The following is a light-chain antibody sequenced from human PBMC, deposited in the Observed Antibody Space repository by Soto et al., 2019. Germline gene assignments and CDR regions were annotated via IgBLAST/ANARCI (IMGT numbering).Light chain of an antibody. Sequence: EIVMTQSPGTLSLSPGERATLSCRASQTVSSNYLAWCQQRPGQAPRLLIYGASTRAAGIPARFSGSGSGTEFTLTISSLQSEDFAVYYCQQYNNWPQTFGQGTKVDIK. CDR1: QTVSSN. V-gene: IGKV3D-15*01. CDR3: QQYNNWPQT. J-gene: IGKJ1*01. CDR2: GAS.